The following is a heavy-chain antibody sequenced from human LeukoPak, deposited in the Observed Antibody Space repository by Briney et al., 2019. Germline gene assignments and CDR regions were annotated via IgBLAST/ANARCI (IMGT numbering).Heavy chain of an antibody. D-gene: IGHD5-18*01. CDR1: GFTVSSNY. J-gene: IGHJ5*02. CDR3: ARGGDTAMVFNWFDP. V-gene: IGHV3-66*01. Sequence: GGSLRLSCAASGFTVSSNYMSWVRQAPGKGLEWVSVIYSGGSTYYADSVKGRFTISRDNSKNTLYLQMNSLRAEDTAVYYCARGGDTAMVFNWFDPWGQGTLVTVPS. CDR2: IYSGGST.